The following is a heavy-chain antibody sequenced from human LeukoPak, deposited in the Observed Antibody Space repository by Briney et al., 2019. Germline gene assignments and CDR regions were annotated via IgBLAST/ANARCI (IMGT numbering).Heavy chain of an antibody. Sequence: PGGSLRLSCAASGFTFSSYGMHWVRQAPSQELQWVAVISYDGSSEYYADSVKGRFIISRDNSKNTLYLQVNSLRAEDTAVYYCAKDSDIAVAGTDDAFDLWGQGTMVTVSS. CDR1: GFTFSSYG. V-gene: IGHV3-30*18. CDR2: ISYDGSSE. D-gene: IGHD6-19*01. CDR3: AKDSDIAVAGTDDAFDL. J-gene: IGHJ3*01.